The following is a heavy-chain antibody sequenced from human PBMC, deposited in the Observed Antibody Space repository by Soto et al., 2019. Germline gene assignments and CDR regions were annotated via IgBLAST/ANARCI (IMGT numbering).Heavy chain of an antibody. CDR2: IYWDDDK. CDR3: AHPGYGDLPFGY. V-gene: IGHV2-5*02. J-gene: IGHJ4*02. D-gene: IGHD4-17*01. CDR1: GFSLSTSGVG. Sequence: QITLKESGPTLVKPTQTLTLTCTFSGFSLSTSGVGVGWIRQPPGKALEWLALIYWDDDKRYSPSLKSRLTITKDTAKNQVVLTMTNMDPVDTATYYCAHPGYGDLPFGYWGQGTLVTVSS.